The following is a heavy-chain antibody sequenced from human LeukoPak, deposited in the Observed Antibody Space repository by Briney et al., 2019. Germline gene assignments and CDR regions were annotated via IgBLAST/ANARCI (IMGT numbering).Heavy chain of an antibody. D-gene: IGHD1-26*01. V-gene: IGHV1-18*01. J-gene: IGHJ4*02. Sequence: GASLKVSCTASGYTFTSYGISWVRQAPGQGLEWMGWISAYNGNTNYAQKLQGRVTMTTDTSTSTAYMELRSLRSDNTAVYYCARRGSGSDRDYFDYWGQGTLVTVSS. CDR3: ARRGSGSDRDYFDY. CDR1: GYTFTSYG. CDR2: ISAYNGNT.